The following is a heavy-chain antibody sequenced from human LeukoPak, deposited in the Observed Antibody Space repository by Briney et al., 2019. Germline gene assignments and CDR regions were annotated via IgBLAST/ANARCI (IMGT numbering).Heavy chain of an antibody. CDR1: GYTFSGYY. J-gene: IGHJ4*02. CDR3: ARDSNYYDSTDYLDH. Sequence: ASVKVSCKASGYTFSGYYIHWIRQAPGQGLEWMGWINPNNGDTKYAQTFHGRVTMTRDTSIRTAYMELSGLRYDDTAVYYCARDSNYYDSTDYLDHWGQGSQIIVSS. D-gene: IGHD3-9*01. V-gene: IGHV1-2*02. CDR2: INPNNGDT.